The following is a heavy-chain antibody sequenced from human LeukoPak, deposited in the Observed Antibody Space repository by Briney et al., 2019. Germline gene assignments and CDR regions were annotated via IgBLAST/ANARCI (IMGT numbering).Heavy chain of an antibody. Sequence: RGSLRLSCAASGFTFSSYSINWVRHAPGKGRDWVSSISSSSMYIYYADLVKGRFTIARYNAKNSLYLQMNSLRAEDTAVYYCARPVLRFLGCDTSHFDYWGQGTLVTVSS. CDR1: GFTFSSYS. V-gene: IGHV3-21*01. D-gene: IGHD3-3*01. CDR3: ARPVLRFLGCDTSHFDY. CDR2: ISSSSMYI. J-gene: IGHJ4*02.